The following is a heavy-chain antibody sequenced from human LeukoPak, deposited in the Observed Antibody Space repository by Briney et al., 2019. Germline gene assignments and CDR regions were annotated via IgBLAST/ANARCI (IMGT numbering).Heavy chain of an antibody. Sequence: GASVKVSCKASGYTFTGYYMHWVRQAHGQGLEWMGWINPTSGDTNYLQKFQGRVIMTRDTSISTAYMELSRVRSDDTAVYYCARGDGDGPARRAFDIWGQGTMVTVSS. V-gene: IGHV1-2*02. CDR3: ARGDGDGPARRAFDI. CDR2: INPTSGDT. CDR1: GYTFTGYY. D-gene: IGHD7-27*01. J-gene: IGHJ3*02.